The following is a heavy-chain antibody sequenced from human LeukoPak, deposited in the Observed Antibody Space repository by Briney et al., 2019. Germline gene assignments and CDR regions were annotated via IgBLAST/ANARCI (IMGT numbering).Heavy chain of an antibody. D-gene: IGHD2-15*01. CDR2: ISSSGSTI. CDR1: GFTFSDYY. J-gene: IGHJ4*02. CDR3: ARGYCSGGSCYNIDY. Sequence: PGGSLRLSCAASGFTFSDYYMSWICQAPGKALEWVSYISSSGSTIYYADSVKGRFTISRDNAKNSLYLQMNSLRAEDTAVYYCARGYCSGGSCYNIDYWGQGTLVTVSS. V-gene: IGHV3-11*01.